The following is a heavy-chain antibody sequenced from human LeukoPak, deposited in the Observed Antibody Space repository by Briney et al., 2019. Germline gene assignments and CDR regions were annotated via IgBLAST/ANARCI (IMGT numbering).Heavy chain of an antibody. Sequence: GGSLRLSCAASGFTFSTSWMTWVRQAPGKGLEWVANIKQDGRGKYYVDSVKGRFTISRDNTKNSLYLQMNGLRAEDTAVYYCVRHQGTTFDYWGQGNLVTVSS. J-gene: IGHJ4*02. V-gene: IGHV3-7*01. CDR1: GFTFSTSW. CDR2: IKQDGRGK. CDR3: VRHQGTTFDY. D-gene: IGHD1-1*01.